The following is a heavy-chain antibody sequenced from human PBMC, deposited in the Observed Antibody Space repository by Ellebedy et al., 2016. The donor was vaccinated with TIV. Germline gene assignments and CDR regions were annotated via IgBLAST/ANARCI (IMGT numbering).Heavy chain of an antibody. CDR2: INQDGSQK. V-gene: IGHV3-7*01. Sequence: GGSLRLSCAASGFTFSSYWMSWVRQAPGKGLEWVANINQDGSQKYYVDSVKGRFTISRDNVKNSLYLQVNSLRAEDTAVYYCATDGSYGDYLSPQHAFTIWGQGTMVTVSS. J-gene: IGHJ3*02. D-gene: IGHD4-17*01. CDR3: ATDGSYGDYLSPQHAFTI. CDR1: GFTFSSYW.